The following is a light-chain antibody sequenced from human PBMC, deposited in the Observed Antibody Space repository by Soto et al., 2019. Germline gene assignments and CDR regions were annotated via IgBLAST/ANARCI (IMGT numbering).Light chain of an antibody. Sequence: HSVLTQPPSASGSPGQSVTISCTGTSSDVGGYNFVSWYQQYPGKVPKLIIYEVNKRPSGVPDRFSGSKSGNTASLTVSGLQADDEADYYCTSYAGGNNVFGTGTKLTVL. CDR3: TSYAGGNNV. CDR2: EVN. CDR1: SSDVGGYNF. J-gene: IGLJ1*01. V-gene: IGLV2-8*01.